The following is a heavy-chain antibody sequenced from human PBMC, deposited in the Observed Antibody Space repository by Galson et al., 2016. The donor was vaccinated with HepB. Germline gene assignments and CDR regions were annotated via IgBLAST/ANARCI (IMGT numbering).Heavy chain of an antibody. CDR1: GFTVNNFY. D-gene: IGHD2-21*02. J-gene: IGHJ4*02. V-gene: IGHV3-15*01. CDR2: IKSMTDGGTT. CDR3: TTGPNCVGDCYSARYDH. Sequence: SLRLSCAASGFTVNNFYVAWVRQAPGKGLEWVGRIKSMTDGGTTDYAAPVKGRFTISRDESKNTLYLQMNSLKIEDTAVYYCTTGPNCVGDCYSARYDHWGQGTLVTVSS.